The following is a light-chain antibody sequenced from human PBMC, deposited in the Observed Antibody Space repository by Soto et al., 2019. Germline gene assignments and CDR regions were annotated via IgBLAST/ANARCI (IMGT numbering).Light chain of an antibody. V-gene: IGKV1-5*03. CDR2: KAS. CDR1: QSISSW. CDR3: QQYNSYPYT. J-gene: IGKJ2*01. Sequence: DVQMTQSPSTLSASVGDRVTITCRASQSISSWLAWYQQKPGKAPKLLIYKASSLESGVPSRFSGSGSGTEFTLTISSLQPEDFATYYCQQYNSYPYTFGQGTKVDIK.